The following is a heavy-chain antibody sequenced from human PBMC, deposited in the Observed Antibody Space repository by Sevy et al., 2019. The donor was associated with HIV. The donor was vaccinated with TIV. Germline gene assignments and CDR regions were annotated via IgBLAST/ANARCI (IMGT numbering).Heavy chain of an antibody. CDR1: GFSFSHYA. V-gene: IGHV3-30-3*01. Sequence: GGSLRLSCAVSGFSFSHYAFHWVRQAPGKGLEWVSLISYDGTYKYYADSVRGRFTISRDNSKNTLYLQMNSLRGNDTAVYYCARVAVSYCTNDCYHRFDYWGPGAIVTVSS. CDR2: ISYDGTYK. CDR3: ARVAVSYCTNDCYHRFDY. D-gene: IGHD2-8*01. J-gene: IGHJ4*02.